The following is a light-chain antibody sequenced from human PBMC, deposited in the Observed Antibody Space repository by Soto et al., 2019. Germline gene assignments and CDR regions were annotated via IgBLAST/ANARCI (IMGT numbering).Light chain of an antibody. CDR2: DAS. Sequence: EIVLTQSPATLSLSPGERATLSCRASQSVSSYLAWYQQKPGQAPRLLIYDASNRATGIPARFSGSGSGTDFTLSISSLEPEDFAVYFCQQRGSWPPYTFGQGPRLEIK. CDR3: QQRGSWPPYT. CDR1: QSVSSY. V-gene: IGKV3-11*01. J-gene: IGKJ2*01.